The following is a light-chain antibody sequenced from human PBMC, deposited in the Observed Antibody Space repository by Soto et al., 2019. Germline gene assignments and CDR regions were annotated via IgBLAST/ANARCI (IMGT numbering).Light chain of an antibody. CDR1: SSDIGVYDY. V-gene: IGLV2-14*01. CDR3: SSYTTGSTDV. Sequence: QSALTQPASVSGSPGQSITISCTGTSSDIGVYDYVSWYQQYPGKAPKFLISEVNNRPSGVSNRFSGSKSGNTASLTISGLQAEDEADYYCSSYTTGSTDVFGTGTKLTVL. CDR2: EVN. J-gene: IGLJ1*01.